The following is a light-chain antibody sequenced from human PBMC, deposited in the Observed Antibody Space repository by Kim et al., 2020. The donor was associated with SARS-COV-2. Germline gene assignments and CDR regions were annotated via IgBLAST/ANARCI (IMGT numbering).Light chain of an antibody. Sequence: GQSITISCTGTSSDVGGYHYVSWYQQHPGKVPKLLIFDLANRASGVSTRFSGSMSGNTASLTISGLQAEDEADYYCSSFTTSNTVIFGGGTQLTVL. V-gene: IGLV2-14*04. J-gene: IGLJ2*01. CDR3: SSFTTSNTVI. CDR2: DLA. CDR1: SSDVGGYHY.